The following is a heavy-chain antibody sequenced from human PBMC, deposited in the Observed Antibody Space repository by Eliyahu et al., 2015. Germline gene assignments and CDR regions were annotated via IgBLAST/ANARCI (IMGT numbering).Heavy chain of an antibody. CDR3: ARLILEWSLWDAFDI. CDR2: ISYDGSNK. Sequence: QVQLVESGGGVVQPGSSLRLSFAASGFPXSXYAMHWVRQAPGKGLEWVAVISYDGSNKYYADSVKGRFTISRDNSKNTLYLQMNSLRAEDTAVYYCARLILEWSLWDAFDIWGQGTMVTVSS. V-gene: IGHV3-30*01. J-gene: IGHJ3*02. D-gene: IGHD3-3*01. CDR1: GFPXSXYA.